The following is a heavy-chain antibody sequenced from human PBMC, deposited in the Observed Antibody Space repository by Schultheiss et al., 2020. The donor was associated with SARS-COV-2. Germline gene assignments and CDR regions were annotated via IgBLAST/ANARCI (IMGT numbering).Heavy chain of an antibody. Sequence: GGSLRLSCVASGFTFTNSWLTWVRQAPGKGLEWVAVISYDGSKKYYADSVKGRFTISRDNSKNTLYLQMNSLRAEDTAVYYCAKDIGWELKYYYYYGMDAWGQGTTVTVSS. V-gene: IGHV3-30*18. CDR3: AKDIGWELKYYYYYGMDA. D-gene: IGHD1-26*01. CDR1: GFTFTNSW. J-gene: IGHJ6*02. CDR2: ISYDGSKK.